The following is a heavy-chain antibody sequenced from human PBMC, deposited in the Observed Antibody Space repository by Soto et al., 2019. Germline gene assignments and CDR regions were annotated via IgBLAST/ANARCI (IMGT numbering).Heavy chain of an antibody. J-gene: IGHJ4*02. CDR3: ARGGVSTRTFDY. V-gene: IGHV5-51*01. CDR1: GYNFAGYW. D-gene: IGHD3-3*01. CDR2: IYPGDSDT. Sequence: PGESLKISCKGSGYNFAGYWIAWVRQMPGKGLELMGIIYPGDSDTRYRPSFQGQVTISADTSISSAYLQWSSLRASDTAMYYCARGGVSTRTFDYWGQGTPVTVSS.